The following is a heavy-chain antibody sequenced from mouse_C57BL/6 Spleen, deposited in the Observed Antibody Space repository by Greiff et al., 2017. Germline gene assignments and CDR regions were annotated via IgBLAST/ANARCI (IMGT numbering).Heavy chain of an antibody. J-gene: IGHJ2*01. V-gene: IGHV1-42*01. CDR3: ARNYGSSYVSFDY. Sequence: VQLQQSGPELVKPGASVKISCKASGYSFTGYYMNWVKQSPEKSLEWIGEINPSTGGTTYNQKFKAKATLTVDKSSSTAYMQLKSLTSEDSAVYYCARNYGSSYVSFDYWGQGTTLTVSS. CDR2: INPSTGGT. D-gene: IGHD1-1*01. CDR1: GYSFTGYY.